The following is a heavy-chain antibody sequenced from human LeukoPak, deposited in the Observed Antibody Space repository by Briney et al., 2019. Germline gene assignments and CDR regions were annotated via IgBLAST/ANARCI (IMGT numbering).Heavy chain of an antibody. D-gene: IGHD1-26*01. V-gene: IGHV3-23*01. CDR3: ARRGVGASYYFDY. CDR2: ISGSGVIT. Sequence: GGSLRLYCAASGFTFGSYAMSWVRQTPGKGLECVSAISGSGVITFYADSVKGRFTISIDNSKITLYLQMNSLGADDTAVYYCARRGVGASYYFDYWGQGTLVTVSS. CDR1: GFTFGSYA. J-gene: IGHJ4*02.